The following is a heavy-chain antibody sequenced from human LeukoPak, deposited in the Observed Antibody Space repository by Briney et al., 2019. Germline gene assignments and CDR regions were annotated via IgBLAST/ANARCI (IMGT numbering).Heavy chain of an antibody. CDR3: ATQGYQAYFDY. V-gene: IGHV3-15*01. CDR1: GFTFSDAW. Sequence: KPGVSLRLSCGASGFTFSDAWMNWVRQAPGKGLEWVGRIRTEGDGGTTDYAAPVKGRFIISRDDSQNTLYLQMTNLKTEDTAVYYCATQGYQAYFDYWGQGILVTVSS. J-gene: IGHJ4*02. CDR2: IRTEGDGGTT. D-gene: IGHD6-13*01.